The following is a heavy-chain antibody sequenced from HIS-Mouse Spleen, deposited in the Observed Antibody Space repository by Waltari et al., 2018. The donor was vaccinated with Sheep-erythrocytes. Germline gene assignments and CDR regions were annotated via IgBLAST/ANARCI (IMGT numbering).Heavy chain of an antibody. V-gene: IGHV3-21*01. CDR3: ARDTGTDAFDI. CDR1: GFTFSSYS. J-gene: IGHJ3*02. CDR2: NSSCSSYM. D-gene: IGHD1-1*01. Sequence: EVQLVESGGGLVKPGGSLRLSCAASGFTFSSYSMNWVRQAPGKGWGVVSSNSSCSSYMYYADSVKGRVTISRDNAKNSLYLQRNSLRAEDTAVYYCARDTGTDAFDIWGQGTMVTVSS.